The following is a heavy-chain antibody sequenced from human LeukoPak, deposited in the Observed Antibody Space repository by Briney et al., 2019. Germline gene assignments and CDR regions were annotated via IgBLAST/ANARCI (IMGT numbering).Heavy chain of an antibody. J-gene: IGHJ4*02. Sequence: GGSLRLSCAASGFTFSDYYMNWIRQAPGKGLEWVSYIGSSSNYTNYADSVKGRFTISRDNAKNSLSLQMNGLRAEDTAVYYCARWIRSSSWLGFDYWGQGTLVTVSS. D-gene: IGHD6-13*01. CDR3: ARWIRSSSWLGFDY. CDR1: GFTFSDYY. CDR2: IGSSSNYT. V-gene: IGHV3-11*03.